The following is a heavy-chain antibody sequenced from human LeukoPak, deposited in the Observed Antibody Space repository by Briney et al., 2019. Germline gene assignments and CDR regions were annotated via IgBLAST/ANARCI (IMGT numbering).Heavy chain of an antibody. Sequence: PGGSLRLSCAASGFTFSSYNMNWVRQAPGKGLEWVSYISSSSRTTYYADSVKVRFTISRDNAKNSLYLQTNSLRAEDTAVYYCARDGSGSLPFDYWGQGTLVTVSS. J-gene: IGHJ4*02. CDR2: ISSSSRTT. D-gene: IGHD1-26*01. V-gene: IGHV3-48*04. CDR3: ARDGSGSLPFDY. CDR1: GFTFSSYN.